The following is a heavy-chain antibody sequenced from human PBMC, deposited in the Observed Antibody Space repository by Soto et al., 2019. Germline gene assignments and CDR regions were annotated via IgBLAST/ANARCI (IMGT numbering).Heavy chain of an antibody. CDR3: ARARGYSYVGYYYGMDV. J-gene: IGHJ6*02. CDR1: GGTFSSYA. Sequence: SVKVSCKASGGTFSSYAISWVGQAPGQGLEWMGGIIPIFGTANYAQKFQGRVTITADESTSTAYMELSSLRSEDTAVYYCARARGYSYVGYYYGMDVWGQGTTVTVSS. D-gene: IGHD5-18*01. V-gene: IGHV1-69*13. CDR2: IIPIFGTA.